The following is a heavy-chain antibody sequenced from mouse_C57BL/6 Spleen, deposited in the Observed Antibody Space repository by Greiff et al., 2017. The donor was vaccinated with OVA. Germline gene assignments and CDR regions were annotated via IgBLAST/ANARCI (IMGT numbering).Heavy chain of an antibody. Sequence: EVMLVESGGGLVQPGGSLKLSCAASGFTFSDYYMYWVRQTPEKRLEWVAYISNGGGSTYYPDTVKGRFTISRDTAKNTLYLQMSRLKSVDTALSYCSRHCCSNYDYAIAYWGQGTSVTVSS. CDR1: GFTFSDYY. V-gene: IGHV5-12*01. CDR2: ISNGGGST. D-gene: IGHD2-5*01. CDR3: SRHCCSNYDYAIAY. J-gene: IGHJ4*01.